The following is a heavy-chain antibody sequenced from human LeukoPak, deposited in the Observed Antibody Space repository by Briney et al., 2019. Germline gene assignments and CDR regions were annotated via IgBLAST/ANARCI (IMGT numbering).Heavy chain of an antibody. CDR1: GYTFTGYY. Sequence: ASVKVSCKASGYTFTGYYMHWVRQAPGQGLEWMGWINPNSGGTNYAQKFQGRVTMTRDTSIGTAYMELSRLRSDDTAVYYCARDSSSSGGSSIDYWGQGTLVTVSS. V-gene: IGHV1-2*02. CDR3: ARDSSSSGGSSIDY. CDR2: INPNSGGT. D-gene: IGHD2-15*01. J-gene: IGHJ4*02.